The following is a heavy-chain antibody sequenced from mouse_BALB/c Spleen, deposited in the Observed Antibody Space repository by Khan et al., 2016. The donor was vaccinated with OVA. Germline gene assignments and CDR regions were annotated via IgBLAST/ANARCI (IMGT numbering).Heavy chain of an antibody. CDR2: INSDGYYT. J-gene: IGHJ3*01. CDR1: GFTFSTYA. Sequence: EVELVESGGDLVKPGGSLRLSCAASGFTFSTYAMSWVRQPPDKRLEWVATINSDGYYTYYPDTVKERFTISRNNAENTLYLQMSSLKSEDTAIYYCASNLTGYFAYWGQGTLVTVSA. D-gene: IGHD4-1*01. CDR3: ASNLTGYFAY. V-gene: IGHV5-6*01.